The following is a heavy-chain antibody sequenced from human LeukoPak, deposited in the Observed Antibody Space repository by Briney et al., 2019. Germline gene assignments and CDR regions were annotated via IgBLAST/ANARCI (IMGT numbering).Heavy chain of an antibody. CDR3: AKDPSQYSGYDWFFY. J-gene: IGHJ4*02. V-gene: IGHV3-23*01. CDR1: GFTFSSYA. CDR2: ISGSGGST. D-gene: IGHD5-12*01. Sequence: GGSLRLSCAASGFTFSSYAMSWVRQASGKGLEWVSAISGSGGSTYYADSVKGRFTISRDNSKNTLYLQMNSLRAEDTAVYYCAKDPSQYSGYDWFFYWGQGTLVTVSS.